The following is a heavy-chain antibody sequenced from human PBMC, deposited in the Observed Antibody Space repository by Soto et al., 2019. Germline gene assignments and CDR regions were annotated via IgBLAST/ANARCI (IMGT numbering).Heavy chain of an antibody. Sequence: QVQLQESGPGLVKPSQTLSLTCTVSGGSISSGVYYWSWLRQHPVKGLEWIGYIYYSGSTYYNPSLKSRVTMSVDTSKNQFSLKLSSVTAADTAVYYCARGLGPALSDYWGQGTLVTVSS. CDR2: IYYSGST. D-gene: IGHD6-19*01. CDR3: ARGLGPALSDY. V-gene: IGHV4-31*03. CDR1: GGSISSGVYY. J-gene: IGHJ4*02.